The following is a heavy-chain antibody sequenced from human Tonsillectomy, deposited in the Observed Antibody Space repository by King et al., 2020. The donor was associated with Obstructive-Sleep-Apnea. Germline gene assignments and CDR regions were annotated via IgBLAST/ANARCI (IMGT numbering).Heavy chain of an antibody. D-gene: IGHD3-3*01. J-gene: IGHJ4*02. Sequence: VQLVESGGGLVQPGRSLGLSCTASGFTFGDYAMSWFRQAPGKGLEWVGFIRSKAYGGTTEYAASVKGRFTISRDDSKSIAYLQMNSLKTEDTAVYYCTRASRITIFGVVSHYFDYWGQGTLVTVSS. CDR1: GFTFGDYA. V-gene: IGHV3-49*03. CDR2: IRSKAYGGTT. CDR3: TRASRITIFGVVSHYFDY.